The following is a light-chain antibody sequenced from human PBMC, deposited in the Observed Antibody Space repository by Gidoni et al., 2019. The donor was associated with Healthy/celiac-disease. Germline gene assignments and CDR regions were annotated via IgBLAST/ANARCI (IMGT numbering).Light chain of an antibody. V-gene: IGKV1-39*01. CDR1: QSISTY. CDR3: QQSYSTLWT. J-gene: IGKJ1*01. CDR2: AAS. Sequence: DIHMTQSPSSLSASVGDRVTITCRASQSISTYLNWYQQKPGKAPKLLIYAASSLQRGVPSRFSGSGSGTDFTLTISSLQPEDFATYYCQQSYSTLWTFGQGTKVEIK.